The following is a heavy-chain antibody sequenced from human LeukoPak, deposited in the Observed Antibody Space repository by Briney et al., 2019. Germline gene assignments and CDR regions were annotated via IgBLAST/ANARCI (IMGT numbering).Heavy chain of an antibody. CDR2: INHSGST. J-gene: IGHJ6*02. Sequence: SETLSLTCAVYGGSFSGYYWSWIRQPPGKGLEWIGEINHSGSTNYNPSLKSRVTISVDTSKNQFSLKLSSVTAADTAVYYCARTSPYYYYGMDVWGQGTTVTVSS. CDR3: ARTSPYYYYGMDV. CDR1: GGSFSGYY. V-gene: IGHV4-34*01.